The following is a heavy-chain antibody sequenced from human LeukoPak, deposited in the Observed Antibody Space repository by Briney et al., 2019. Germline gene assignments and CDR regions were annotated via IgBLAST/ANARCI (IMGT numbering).Heavy chain of an antibody. CDR2: IYYSGST. D-gene: IGHD1-14*01. V-gene: IGHV4-59*01. CDR3: ARGRNRIDY. Sequence: PSETLSLTCTVSGGSISSYYWSWIRQPPGKGLEWIGYIYYSGSTNYNPSLKSRVTISVDTSKNQFSLKLSSVTAADTAVYYCARGRNRIDYWGQGTLVTASS. CDR1: GGSISSYY. J-gene: IGHJ4*02.